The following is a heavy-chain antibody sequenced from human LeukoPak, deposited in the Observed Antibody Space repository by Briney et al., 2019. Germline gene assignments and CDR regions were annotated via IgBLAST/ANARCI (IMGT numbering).Heavy chain of an antibody. D-gene: IGHD6-13*01. CDR2: IRGSGSST. J-gene: IGHJ4*02. Sequence: QPGGSLRLSCAASGFTFSSYAMAWVRQAPGKGLEWVSAIRGSGSSTYYADSVKGRFPISRDNSKNTLYLQMHSVRAEDPAVYYCEKDSSSWRQLDYWGQGTLVTVSS. CDR3: EKDSSSWRQLDY. CDR1: GFTFSSYA. V-gene: IGHV3-23*01.